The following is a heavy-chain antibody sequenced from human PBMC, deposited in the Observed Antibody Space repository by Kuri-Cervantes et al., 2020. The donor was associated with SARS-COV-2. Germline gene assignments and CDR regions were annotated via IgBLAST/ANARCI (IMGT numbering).Heavy chain of an antibody. V-gene: IGHV4-59*01. CDR3: ARGVVVVPAAVIFFDY. CDR2: IYYSGST. CDR1: GGSISSYY. J-gene: IGHJ4*02. D-gene: IGHD2-2*01. Sequence: SETLSLTCTVSGGSISSYYWSWIRQPPGKGLEWLGYIYYSGSTNYNPSLKSRVTISVDTSKNQFSLKLSSVTAADTAVYYCARGVVVVPAAVIFFDYWGQGTLVTVSS.